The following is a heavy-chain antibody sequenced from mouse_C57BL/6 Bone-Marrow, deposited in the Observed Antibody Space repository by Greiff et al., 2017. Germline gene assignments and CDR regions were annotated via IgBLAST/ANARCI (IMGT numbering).Heavy chain of an antibody. V-gene: IGHV5-4*01. CDR1: GFTFSSYA. CDR3: AREMGLRLDY. J-gene: IGHJ2*01. Sequence: EVKVVESGGGLVKPGGSLKLSCAASGFTFSSYAMSWVRQTPEKRLEWVATISDGGSYTYYPDNVKGRFTISRDNAKNNLYLQMSHLKSEDTAMYYCAREMGLRLDYWGQGTTLTVSS. CDR2: ISDGGSYT. D-gene: IGHD2-4*01.